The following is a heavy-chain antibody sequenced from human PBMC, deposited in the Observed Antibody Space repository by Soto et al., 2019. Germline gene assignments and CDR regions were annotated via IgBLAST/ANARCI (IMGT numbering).Heavy chain of an antibody. CDR2: IIPIFGTA. CDR3: ASPYDSSGPYYFDY. CDR1: GGTFSSYA. V-gene: IGHV1-69*06. D-gene: IGHD3-22*01. J-gene: IGHJ4*02. Sequence: GASVKVSCKASGGTFSSYAISWVRQAPGQGLEWMGGIIPIFGTANYAQKFQGRVTITADKSTSTAYMELSSLRSEDTAVYYCASPYDSSGPYYFDYWGQGTLVTVS.